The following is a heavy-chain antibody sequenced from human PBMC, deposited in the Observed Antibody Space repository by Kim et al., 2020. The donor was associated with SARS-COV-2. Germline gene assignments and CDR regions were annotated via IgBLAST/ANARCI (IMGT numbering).Heavy chain of an antibody. CDR2: INAGNGNT. V-gene: IGHV1-3*01. Sequence: ASVKVSCKASGYTFTSYAMHWVRQAPGQRLEWMGWINAGNGNTKYSQKFQGRVTITRDTSASTAYMELSSLRSEDTAVYYCAKPVAGTGWFDPWGQGTLVTVSS. CDR1: GYTFTSYA. J-gene: IGHJ5*02. CDR3: AKPVAGTGWFDP. D-gene: IGHD6-19*01.